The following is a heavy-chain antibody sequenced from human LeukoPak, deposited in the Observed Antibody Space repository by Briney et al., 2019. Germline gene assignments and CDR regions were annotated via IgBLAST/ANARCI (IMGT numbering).Heavy chain of an antibody. Sequence: SETLSLTCTVSGGSISSSSYYWGWIRQPPGKGLEWIGSIYYSGSTYYNPSLKSRVTISVDTSKNQFSLKLSSVAAADTAVYSCASRSTVTTFGYYFDYWGQGTLVTVSS. V-gene: IGHV4-39*01. CDR3: ASRSTVTTFGYYFDY. CDR1: GGSISSSSYY. D-gene: IGHD4-17*01. CDR2: IYYSGST. J-gene: IGHJ4*02.